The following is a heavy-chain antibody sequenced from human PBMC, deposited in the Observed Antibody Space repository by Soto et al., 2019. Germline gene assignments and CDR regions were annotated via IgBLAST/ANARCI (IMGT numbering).Heavy chain of an antibody. CDR1: GASIRSYY. CDR3: TRRYGGTFDY. V-gene: IGHV4-59*01. J-gene: IGHJ4*02. CDR2: IHHSGST. D-gene: IGHD2-15*01. Sequence: SETLSLTCTVSGASIRSYYWSWIRQPPGKGLEWIGFIHHSGSTNYNPSLKSRLTMSVDTSKNQFSLKLSSVAAADTAVYYCTRRYGGTFDYWGQGTLVTVSS.